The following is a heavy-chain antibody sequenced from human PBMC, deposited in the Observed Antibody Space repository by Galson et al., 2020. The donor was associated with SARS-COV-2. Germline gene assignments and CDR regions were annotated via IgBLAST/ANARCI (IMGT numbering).Heavy chain of an antibody. CDR1: GDSVSSNSAA. J-gene: IGHJ6*02. Sequence: SETLSLTCAISGDSVSSNSAAWNWIRQSPSRGLEWLGRTYYRSKWYNDYAVSVKSRITINPDTSKNQFSLQLNSVTPEDTAVYYCAREEEAGKVRGVNDGMDVWGQGTTVTVSS. D-gene: IGHD3-10*01. CDR2: TYYRSKWYN. CDR3: AREEEAGKVRGVNDGMDV. V-gene: IGHV6-1*01.